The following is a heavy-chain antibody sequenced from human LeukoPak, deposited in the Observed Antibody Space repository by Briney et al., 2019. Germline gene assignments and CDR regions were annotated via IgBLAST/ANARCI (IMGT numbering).Heavy chain of an antibody. CDR2: IYTSGST. D-gene: IGHD5-12*01. CDR1: GRSISSGSYY. CDR3: ARGLGRVATITPFYYYYGMDV. Sequence: PSQTLSLTCTVSGRSISSGSYYWSWIRQPAGKGLEWIGRIYTSGSTNYNPSLKSRVTISVDTSKNQFSLKLSSVTAADTAVCYCARGLGRVATITPFYYYYGMDVWGQGTTVTVSS. V-gene: IGHV4-61*02. J-gene: IGHJ6*02.